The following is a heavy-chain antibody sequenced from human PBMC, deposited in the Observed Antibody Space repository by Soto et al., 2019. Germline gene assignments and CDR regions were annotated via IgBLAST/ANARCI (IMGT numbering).Heavy chain of an antibody. Sequence: QVQLVQSGAEVKKPGSSVKVSCKASGGTFSSYTISWVRQAPGQGLEWMGRIIPILGIANYAQKFQGRVTITADKSTSTAYMELSSLRSEDTAVYYCARGSAVKLYYYGMDVWGQGTTVTVSS. CDR3: ARGSAVKLYYYGMDV. CDR1: GGTFSSYT. D-gene: IGHD1-26*01. J-gene: IGHJ6*02. CDR2: IIPILGIA. V-gene: IGHV1-69*02.